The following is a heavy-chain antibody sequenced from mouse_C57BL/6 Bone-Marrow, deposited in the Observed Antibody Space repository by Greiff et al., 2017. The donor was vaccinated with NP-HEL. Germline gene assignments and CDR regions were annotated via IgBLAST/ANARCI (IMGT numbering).Heavy chain of an antibody. CDR2: IDPENGDT. V-gene: IGHV14-4*01. Sequence: EVKVVESGAELVRPGASVKLSCTASGFNIKDDYMHWVKQRPEQGLAWIGWIDPENGDTEYASKFQGKATITADTSSNTAYLQLSSLTSEDTAVYYCTTDYYGSSTFDYWGQGTTLTVSS. CDR3: TTDYYGSSTFDY. CDR1: GFNIKDDY. J-gene: IGHJ2*01. D-gene: IGHD1-1*01.